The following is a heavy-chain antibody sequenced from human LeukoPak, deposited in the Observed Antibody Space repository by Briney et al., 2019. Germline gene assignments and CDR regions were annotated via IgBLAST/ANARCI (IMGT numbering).Heavy chain of an antibody. Sequence: GASVKVSCKASGYTFTTYYVHWVRQATGQGLEWMGWMNPNSGNTGYAQKFQGRVTITRNTSISTAYMELSSLRSEDTAVYYCARYYGSGSYPLSDAFDIWGQGTMVTVSS. V-gene: IGHV1-8*03. CDR3: ARYYGSGSYPLSDAFDI. J-gene: IGHJ3*02. CDR2: MNPNSGNT. CDR1: GYTFTTYY. D-gene: IGHD3-10*01.